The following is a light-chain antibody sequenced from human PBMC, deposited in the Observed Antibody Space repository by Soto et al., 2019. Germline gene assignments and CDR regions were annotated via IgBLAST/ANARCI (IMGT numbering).Light chain of an antibody. CDR2: AAS. V-gene: IGKV1-39*01. Sequence: IQLTQSPSSLSSSLGDRVTLTWPASQGISSALAWYQQKPGKAPNLPSYAASSLQSGVPSRFSGSGSGTDFTLTISSLQPEDFETYSCQQSYSTTWTFGQGTKVDIK. CDR3: QQSYSTTWT. CDR1: QGISSA. J-gene: IGKJ1*01.